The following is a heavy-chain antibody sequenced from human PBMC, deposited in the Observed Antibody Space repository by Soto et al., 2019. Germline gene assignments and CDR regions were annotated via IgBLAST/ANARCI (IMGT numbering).Heavy chain of an antibody. CDR1: GFTFSSYA. Sequence: GGSLRLSCEASGFTFSSYAMSWVRQAPGKGLEWVSGISSSGGSTYYADSVKGRFTISRDNSKNTLFLRMNRPRVEDTAVYYCMRPAPRGRHYFYFGMDVWGQGTTVTVSS. CDR3: MRPAPRGRHYFYFGMDV. D-gene: IGHD3-10*01. V-gene: IGHV3-23*01. J-gene: IGHJ6*02. CDR2: ISSSGGST.